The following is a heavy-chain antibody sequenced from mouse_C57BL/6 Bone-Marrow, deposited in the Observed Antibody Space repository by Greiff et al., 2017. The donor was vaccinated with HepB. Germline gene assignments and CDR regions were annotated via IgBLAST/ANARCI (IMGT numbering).Heavy chain of an antibody. V-gene: IGHV5-12*01. CDR1: GFTFSDYY. D-gene: IGHD1-1*01. J-gene: IGHJ1*03. Sequence: EVKLVESGGGLVQPGGSLKLSCAASGFTFSDYYMYWVRQTPEKRLEWVAYISNGGGSTYYPDTVKGRFTISRDNAKNTLYLQMSRLKSEDTAMYYCARGLVARYFDVWGTGTTVTVSS. CDR2: ISNGGGST. CDR3: ARGLVARYFDV.